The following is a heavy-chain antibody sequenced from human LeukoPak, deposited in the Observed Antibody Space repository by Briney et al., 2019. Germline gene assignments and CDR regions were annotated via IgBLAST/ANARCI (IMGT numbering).Heavy chain of an antibody. Sequence: SETLSLTCAVYGGSFSGYYWSWIRQPPGKGLERIGEINHSGSTNYNPSLKSRVTISVDTSKNQFSLKLSSVTAADTAVYYCARGGVVVVAATFDYWGQGTLVTVSS. J-gene: IGHJ4*02. D-gene: IGHD2-15*01. CDR1: GGSFSGYY. CDR2: INHSGST. CDR3: ARGGVVVVAATFDY. V-gene: IGHV4-34*01.